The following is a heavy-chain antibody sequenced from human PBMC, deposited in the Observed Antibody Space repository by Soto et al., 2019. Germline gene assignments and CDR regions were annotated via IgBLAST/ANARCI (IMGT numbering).Heavy chain of an antibody. CDR1: GFTFSRNG. D-gene: IGHD3-10*02. J-gene: IGHJ5*01. CDR2: IWYEATYK. CDR3: AKDVNPGGYYVES. V-gene: IGHV3-33*06. Sequence: QVQLVESGGGGVQPGESLRLSCTASGFTFSRNGMHWVRQAPGKGLEWVAVIWYEATYKYYGDSVNGRFTVSRDNSKNTLYLQMDSMSVEDTAVYYCAKDVNPGGYYVESWGHGPVVTVSS.